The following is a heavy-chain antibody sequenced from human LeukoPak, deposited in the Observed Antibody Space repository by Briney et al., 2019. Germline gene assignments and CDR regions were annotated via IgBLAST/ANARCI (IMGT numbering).Heavy chain of an antibody. CDR1: GFTSDDYA. D-gene: IGHD2-2*01. Sequence: PGGSLRLSCAASGFTSDDYAMHWVRQAPGKGLEWVSLISWDGGSTYYADSVKGRFTISRDNSKNTLYLQMNSLRAEDTAVYYCAKDQPPRIVVPAAAFDIWGQGTMVTVSS. V-gene: IGHV3-43D*04. CDR2: ISWDGGST. CDR3: AKDQPPRIVVPAAAFDI. J-gene: IGHJ3*02.